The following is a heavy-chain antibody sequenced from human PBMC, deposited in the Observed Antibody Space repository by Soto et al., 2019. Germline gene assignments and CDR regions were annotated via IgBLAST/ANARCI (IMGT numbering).Heavy chain of an antibody. D-gene: IGHD3-3*01. CDR3: AKLANYDFWSGYYLSNWFDP. V-gene: IGHV3-23*01. Sequence: GGSLRLSCAASGFTFSSYAMSWVRQAPGKGLEWVSAISGSGGSTYYADSVKGRFTISRDNSKNTLYLQMNSLRAEDTAVYYCAKLANYDFWSGYYLSNWFDPWGQGTLVTISS. CDR1: GFTFSSYA. CDR2: ISGSGGST. J-gene: IGHJ5*02.